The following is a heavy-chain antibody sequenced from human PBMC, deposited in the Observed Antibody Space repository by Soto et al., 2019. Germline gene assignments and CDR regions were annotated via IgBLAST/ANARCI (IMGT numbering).Heavy chain of an antibody. CDR3: ATYTRSHGWFDP. Sequence: QVQLQESGPGLVKPSDTLSLTCAVSGDSISSNKWWGLIRQLPGKGLEWIGYFHYRGSTYYSPTLKSRVTMSVDTSKNQFSLKLSSVTAVDTAVYYCATYTRSHGWFDPWGQGTLVTVSS. CDR2: FHYRGST. V-gene: IGHV4-28*01. J-gene: IGHJ5*02. CDR1: GDSISSNKW. D-gene: IGHD3-16*01.